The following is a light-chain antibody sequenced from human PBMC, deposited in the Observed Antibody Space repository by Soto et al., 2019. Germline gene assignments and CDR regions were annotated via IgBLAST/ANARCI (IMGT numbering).Light chain of an antibody. CDR1: QSIDRW. J-gene: IGKJ2*03. CDR2: KAS. V-gene: IGKV1-5*03. Sequence: DIQMTQSPSTLSASVGGRVTITCRASQSIDRWLAWYQQKPGKAPNLLVYKASSLESGVPSRFSGSGIGTEFTLTITSLQPDDFATYYCQQYNSFPYSFGQGTRLEIK. CDR3: QQYNSFPYS.